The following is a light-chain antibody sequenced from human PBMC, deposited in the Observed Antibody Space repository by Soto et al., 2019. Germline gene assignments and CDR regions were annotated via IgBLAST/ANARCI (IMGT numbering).Light chain of an antibody. V-gene: IGKV3-11*01. CDR2: DAS. J-gene: IGKJ4*01. Sequence: VVLTQSPGTLSLSPWERATLSCGASQYITIYLAWYQQKPGQAPRLLIYDASKRATGIPARFSGSGSGTDFTLTISSLEPEDFAVYYCQHRSNWPLTFGGGTKVDIK. CDR3: QHRSNWPLT. CDR1: QYITIY.